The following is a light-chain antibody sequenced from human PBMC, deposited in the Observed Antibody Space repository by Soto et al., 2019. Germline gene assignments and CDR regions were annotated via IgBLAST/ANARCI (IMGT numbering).Light chain of an antibody. J-gene: IGLJ3*02. Sequence: QSVLTQSSSASASLGSSVKLTCTLSSGHSSYIIAWHQQQPGKAPRYLMKLEGSGSYNKGSGVPDRFSGSSSGADRYLTISHLQFEDEADYYCETWDINTWVFGGGTKLTVL. V-gene: IGLV4-60*02. CDR1: SGHSSYI. CDR2: LEGSGSY. CDR3: ETWDINTWV.